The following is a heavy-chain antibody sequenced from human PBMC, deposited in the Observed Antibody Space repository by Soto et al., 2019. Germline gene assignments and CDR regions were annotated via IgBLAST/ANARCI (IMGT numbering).Heavy chain of an antibody. CDR3: ARGEIMITFGGVIVIPHFDY. D-gene: IGHD3-16*02. CDR2: ISSSSSYI. Sequence: GSLRLSCAASGFTFSSYSMNWVRQAPGKGLEWVSSISSSSSYIYYADSVKGRFTISRDNAKNSLYLQMNSLRAEDTAVYYCARGEIMITFGGVIVIPHFDYWGQGTLVTVSS. CDR1: GFTFSSYS. V-gene: IGHV3-21*01. J-gene: IGHJ4*02.